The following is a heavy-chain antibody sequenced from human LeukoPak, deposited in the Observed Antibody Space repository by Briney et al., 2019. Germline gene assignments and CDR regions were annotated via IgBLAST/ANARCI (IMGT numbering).Heavy chain of an antibody. CDR1: GFTFSSYA. J-gene: IGHJ5*02. CDR3: ARDPSGGYYYGSSGYYYT. CDR2: ISYDGSNK. D-gene: IGHD3-22*01. V-gene: IGHV3-30-3*01. Sequence: GGSLRLSCAASGFTFSSYAMHWVRQAPGKGLEWVAVISYDGSNKYYADSVKGRFTISRDNSKNTLYLQMNSLRAEDTAVYYCARDPSGGYYYGSSGYYYTWGQGTPVTVSS.